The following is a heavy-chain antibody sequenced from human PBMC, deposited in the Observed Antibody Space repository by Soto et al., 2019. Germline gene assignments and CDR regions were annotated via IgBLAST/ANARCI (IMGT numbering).Heavy chain of an antibody. CDR3: ARLSYLDY. Sequence: GGSLRLSCAASGFSFGSYALSWVRQAPGKGLEWVSTISGSDGKTFYADAVKGRFSISRDTSQNTLYLQMNSLRADDPAIYYCARLSYLDYWGQGTRVTVSS. J-gene: IGHJ4*02. CDR2: ISGSDGKT. CDR1: GFSFGSYA. V-gene: IGHV3-23*01.